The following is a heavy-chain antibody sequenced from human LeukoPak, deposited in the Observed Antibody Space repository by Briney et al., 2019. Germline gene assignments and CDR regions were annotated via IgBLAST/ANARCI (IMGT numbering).Heavy chain of an antibody. CDR3: ARGYGPDY. Sequence: GGSLRLSCTASGFTVSSNYMNWVRQAPGKGLEWVSVIYSWCATYYADSVKGRFTISRDNSKNTVYLQLNSLRAEDTAIYYCARGYGPDYWGQGTLVTVSS. V-gene: IGHV3-53*01. J-gene: IGHJ4*02. CDR1: GFTVSSNY. D-gene: IGHD2-15*01. CDR2: IYSWCAT.